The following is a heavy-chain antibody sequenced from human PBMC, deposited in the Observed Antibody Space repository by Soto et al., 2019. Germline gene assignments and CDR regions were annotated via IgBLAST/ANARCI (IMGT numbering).Heavy chain of an antibody. Sequence: QVQLVQSGGGVVQPGRSLSLSCEASGSTFSNYDMDWVRQAPGKGLEWVAIISFDGSKTYYADSVKGRFTVSRDNSKNTLFLQMNSLRPDATATYYCVREGYSGSYAALWGPGSLVTVSS. J-gene: IGHJ4*02. D-gene: IGHD1-26*01. CDR2: ISFDGSKT. CDR1: GSTFSNYD. CDR3: VREGYSGSYAAL. V-gene: IGHV3-30*03.